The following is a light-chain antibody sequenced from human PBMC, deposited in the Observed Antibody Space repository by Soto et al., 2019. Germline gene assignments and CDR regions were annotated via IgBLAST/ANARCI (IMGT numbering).Light chain of an antibody. CDR1: SGHSRYA. CDR2: LNSDGSH. CDR3: QTWGTGIQV. J-gene: IGLJ2*01. V-gene: IGLV4-69*01. Sequence: QLVLTQSPSASASLGASVKLTCTLSSGHSRYAIAWHQQQPEKGPRYLMKLNSDGSHSKGDGIPDRFSGSSSGAERSLTISSLQSEDEADYYCQTWGTGIQVFGGGTKLTVL.